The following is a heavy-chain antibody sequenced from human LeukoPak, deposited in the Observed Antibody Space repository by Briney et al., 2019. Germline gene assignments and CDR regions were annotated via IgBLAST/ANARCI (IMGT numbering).Heavy chain of an antibody. Sequence: GGSLRLSCAASGFTFSDYYMSWIRQAPGKGLEWVSYISSSGSTIYYADSVKGRFTISRDNAKNSLYLQMNSLRAEDTAVYYCARVYYYYRKLIDYWGQGTLVTVSS. V-gene: IGHV3-11*01. CDR2: ISSSGSTI. J-gene: IGHJ4*02. CDR1: GFTFSDYY. CDR3: ARVYYYYRKLIDY. D-gene: IGHD3-22*01.